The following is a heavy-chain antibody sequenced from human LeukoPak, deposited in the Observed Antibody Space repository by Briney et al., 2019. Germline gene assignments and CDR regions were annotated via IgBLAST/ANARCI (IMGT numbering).Heavy chain of an antibody. D-gene: IGHD1-26*01. CDR3: ARDNNWSSDY. J-gene: IGHJ4*02. CDR1: GFTFSSYL. V-gene: IGHV3-7*04. Sequence: TGGSLRLSCASSGFTFSSYLMRWVRQTPGKGLEWVSDIKPDGSEKYYLDSAKGRFTISRDNAKNSLYLQMNSLRDDDTAVYYCARDNNWSSDYWGQGTLVTVSS. CDR2: IKPDGSEK.